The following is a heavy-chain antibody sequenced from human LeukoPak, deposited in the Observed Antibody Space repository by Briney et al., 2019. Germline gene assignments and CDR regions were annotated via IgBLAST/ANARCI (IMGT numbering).Heavy chain of an antibody. CDR1: GGSISSGGYY. CDR2: IYYSGST. J-gene: IGHJ4*02. V-gene: IGHV4-31*03. Sequence: SETLSLTCTVSGGSISSGGYYWSWIRQRPGKGLEWIGYIYYSGSTYYNPSLKSRVTISVDTSKNQFSLKLSSVTAADTAVYYCARERIAAAGAVFDYWGQGTLVTVSS. D-gene: IGHD6-13*01. CDR3: ARERIAAAGAVFDY.